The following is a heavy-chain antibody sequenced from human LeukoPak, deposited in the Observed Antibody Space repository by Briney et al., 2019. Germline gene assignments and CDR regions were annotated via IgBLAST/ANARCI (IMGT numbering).Heavy chain of an antibody. J-gene: IGHJ4*02. D-gene: IGHD1-26*01. CDR2: ISAYNGNT. Sequence: ASVKVSCKASGYTFTGYYMHWVRQAPGQGLEWMGWISAYNGNTNYAQKLQGRVTMTTDTSTSTAYMELRSLRSDDTAVYYCARNLWELLSDYWGQGTLVTVSS. V-gene: IGHV1-18*04. CDR1: GYTFTGYY. CDR3: ARNLWELLSDY.